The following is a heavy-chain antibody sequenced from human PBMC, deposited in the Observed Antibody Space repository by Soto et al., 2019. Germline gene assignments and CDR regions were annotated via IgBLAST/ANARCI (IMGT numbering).Heavy chain of an antibody. CDR2: ISSSSSYT. Sequence: GGSLRLSFAASGFTFSDYYMSWIRQDPGEGVERVSYISSSSSYTNYADSVKGRFTISRDNAKISLYLLMNSLRAEDTAVYYCARPYGDPTDYFDYWGQGTLVTVSS. CDR3: ARPYGDPTDYFDY. D-gene: IGHD4-17*01. J-gene: IGHJ4*02. CDR1: GFTFSDYY. V-gene: IGHV3-11*06.